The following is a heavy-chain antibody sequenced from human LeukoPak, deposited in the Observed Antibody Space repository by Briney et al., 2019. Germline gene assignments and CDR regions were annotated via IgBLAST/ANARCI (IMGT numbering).Heavy chain of an antibody. CDR1: GGSISSGGYY. CDR3: ARDLGYCSGTSCRYFDY. J-gene: IGHJ4*02. V-gene: IGHV4-31*03. D-gene: IGHD2-2*01. Sequence: PSETLSLTCTVSGGSISSGGYYWSWIRQHPGKGLERIGYIYYSGSTYYNPSLKSRVTISVDTSKNQFSLKLSSVTAADTAVYYCARDLGYCSGTSCRYFDYWGQGTLVTVSS. CDR2: IYYSGST.